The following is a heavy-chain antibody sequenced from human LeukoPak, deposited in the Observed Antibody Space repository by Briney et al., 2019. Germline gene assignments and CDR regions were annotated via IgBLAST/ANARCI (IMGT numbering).Heavy chain of an antibody. CDR1: GFTFSSHS. D-gene: IGHD5-24*01. V-gene: IGHV3-21*01. CDR2: FGTRSSSI. Sequence: GGPLRLSCAASGFTFSSHSMNWVRQAPGKGLEWVSSFGTRSSSIYYADSVKGRFTISRDNARNSLYLQMNSLKAEDTAVYYCARERDEGFDYWGQGTLVTVSS. CDR3: ARERDEGFDY. J-gene: IGHJ4*02.